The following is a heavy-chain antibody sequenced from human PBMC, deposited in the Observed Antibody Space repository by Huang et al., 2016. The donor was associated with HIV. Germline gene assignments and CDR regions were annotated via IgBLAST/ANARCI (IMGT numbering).Heavy chain of an antibody. J-gene: IGHJ4*02. CDR1: GGPFRSYS. CDR2: LRHVLDSP. CDR3: ARGSLEYSVSSSLDY. Sequence: QVQLLQSGAEVKKPGSSVKVSCKASGGPFRSYSIAWVRQAPGQGLGWMASLRHVLDSPNYAQKLQGRVRVTADESTSTVYMELRDLRPDDTAVYFCARGSLEYSVSSSLDYWGQGTHVTVSS. D-gene: IGHD4-4*01. V-gene: IGHV1-69*13.